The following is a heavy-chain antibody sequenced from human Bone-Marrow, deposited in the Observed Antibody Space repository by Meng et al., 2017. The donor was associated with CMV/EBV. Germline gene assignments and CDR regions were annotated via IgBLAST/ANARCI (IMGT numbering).Heavy chain of an antibody. J-gene: IGHJ3*02. Sequence: GESLKISCAASGFTFSSYWMSWVRQAPGKGLEWVSVIFASGSAYYADSVKGRFTISRDTSKNTLYLQMSSLRADDTAVYYCAREGKWDQLSGAFDMWGQGTMVTV. CDR2: IFASGSA. D-gene: IGHD1-26*01. V-gene: IGHV3-53*01. CDR1: GFTFSSYW. CDR3: AREGKWDQLSGAFDM.